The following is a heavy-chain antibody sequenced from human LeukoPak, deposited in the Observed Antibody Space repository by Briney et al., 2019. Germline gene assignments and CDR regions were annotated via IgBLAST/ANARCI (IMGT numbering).Heavy chain of an antibody. J-gene: IGHJ4*02. CDR3: AKGPVVPVATYFFDY. CDR1: GFTFSSYA. D-gene: IGHD2-2*01. CDR2: VSWSGDTT. V-gene: IGHV3-23*01. Sequence: GGSLRLSCADSGFTFSSYAMTWVRQAPGKGLEGVSAVSWSGDTTYYADSVQGRFSISRDNSKDTLYVQMNSLSPEDTAIYYCAKGPVVPVATYFFDYWGPGTLVIVSS.